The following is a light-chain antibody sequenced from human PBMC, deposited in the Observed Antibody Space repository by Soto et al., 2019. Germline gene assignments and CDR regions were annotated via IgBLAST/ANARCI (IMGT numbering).Light chain of an antibody. J-gene: IGLJ3*02. Sequence: QSALTQPASVSGSPGQSITISCNGTSSDVGAYNYVSWYQQHPDKAPKLMIYEVSNRPSGLSNRFSGSKSGNTASLTISGLQAEDEADYYCTSYTSSSSWVFGGGTKLTVL. CDR1: SSDVGAYNY. CDR2: EVS. CDR3: TSYTSSSSWV. V-gene: IGLV2-14*01.